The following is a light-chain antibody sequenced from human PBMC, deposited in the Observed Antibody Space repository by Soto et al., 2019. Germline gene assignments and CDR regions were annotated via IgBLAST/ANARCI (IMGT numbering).Light chain of an antibody. J-gene: IGLJ2*01. Sequence: QSVLTQPPSVSGAPGQRVTISCTGSSSNIGAGYDVHWYQQLPGTAPKLLIYGNSNRPSGVPDRFSVSKSGTSASLAITGLQAEDEADYYCQSYDSSLSGRVVFGGGTKLTVL. CDR1: SSNIGAGYD. CDR2: GNS. V-gene: IGLV1-40*01. CDR3: QSYDSSLSGRVV.